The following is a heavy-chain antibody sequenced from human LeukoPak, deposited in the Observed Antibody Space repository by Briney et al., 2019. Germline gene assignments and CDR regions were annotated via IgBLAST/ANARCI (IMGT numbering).Heavy chain of an antibody. V-gene: IGHV1-24*01. CDR2: FDPEDGET. CDR1: GYTLTELS. Sequence: GASVRVSCKVSGYTLTELSMHWVRQAPGKGLEWMGGFDPEDGETIYAQKFQGRVTMTEDTSTDTAYMELSSLRSEDTAVYYCATLKAIPMIVVVITPYYFDYWGQGTLVTVSS. CDR3: ATLKAIPMIVVVITPYYFDY. J-gene: IGHJ4*02. D-gene: IGHD3-22*01.